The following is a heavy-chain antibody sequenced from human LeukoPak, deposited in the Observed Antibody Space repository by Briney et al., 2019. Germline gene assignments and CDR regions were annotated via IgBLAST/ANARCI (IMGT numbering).Heavy chain of an antibody. CDR3: ARDQIEQSGYSSGWYTMYYYYGMDV. CDR2: IYYSGST. V-gene: IGHV4-59*13. CDR1: VGSISGYF. Sequence: SETLSLTCTVSVGSISGYFWSWVRQAPGTGLDWIGHIYYSGSTNYNPSLKSRVTISVDTSKNQFSLKLSSVTAADTAVCYCARDQIEQSGYSSGWYTMYYYYGMDVWGQGTTVTVSS. J-gene: IGHJ6*02. D-gene: IGHD6-19*01.